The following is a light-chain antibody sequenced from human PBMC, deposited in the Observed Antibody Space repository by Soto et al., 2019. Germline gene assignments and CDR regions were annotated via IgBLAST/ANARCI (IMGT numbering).Light chain of an antibody. V-gene: IGKV3-15*01. J-gene: IGKJ1*01. CDR2: GAS. Sequence: EIGMTQSPATLSVSPGERATLYCRASQSVSSNLAWYQQKPGQAPRLLIYGASTRATGIPARFSGSGSGTEFTLTISSLQSEDFAVYYCQPYNNWPPWTF. CDR3: QPYNNWPPWT. CDR1: QSVSSN.